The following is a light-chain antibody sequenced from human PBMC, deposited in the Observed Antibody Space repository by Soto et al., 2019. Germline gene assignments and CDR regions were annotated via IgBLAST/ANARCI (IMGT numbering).Light chain of an antibody. V-gene: IGKV1-5*01. CDR2: DAS. CDR1: QSISNW. J-gene: IGKJ1*01. CDR3: QQYNSYSRT. Sequence: DIQMTQSPSTLSASVGDRVTITCRASQSISNWLAWYQQKPGKAPKLLIYDASSLESGVSLRFSGSGSGTEFTLTFSSLQPDDFATYYCQQYNSYSRTFGQGTKVDIK.